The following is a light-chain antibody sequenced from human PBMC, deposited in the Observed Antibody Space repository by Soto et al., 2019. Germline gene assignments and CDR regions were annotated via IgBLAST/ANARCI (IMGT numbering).Light chain of an antibody. CDR1: SSNIGAGYD. Sequence: HSVRTQPPSVSGAPGQRVTISCTGSSSNIGAGYDVHWYQQFPGTAPKLLIYGNSNRPSGVPDRFSGSKSGTSASLAITGLQAEYEADYYCQSYDSSLSGVVFGGGTKLTVL. CDR2: GNS. CDR3: QSYDSSLSGVV. V-gene: IGLV1-40*01. J-gene: IGLJ2*01.